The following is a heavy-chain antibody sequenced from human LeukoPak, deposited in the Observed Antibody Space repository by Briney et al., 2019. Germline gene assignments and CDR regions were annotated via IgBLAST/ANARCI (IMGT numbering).Heavy chain of an antibody. V-gene: IGHV4-34*01. D-gene: IGHD1-26*01. CDR1: GGSFSGYY. CDR2: INHSGST. Sequence: SETLSLTCAVYGGSFSGYYWSWIRQPPGKGLEWIGEINHSGSTNYNPSLKSRVTISVDTSKNQFSLKLRSVTAADTAVYYCARRGWDILFDWWGQGTLVTVSS. J-gene: IGHJ4*02. CDR3: ARRGWDILFDW.